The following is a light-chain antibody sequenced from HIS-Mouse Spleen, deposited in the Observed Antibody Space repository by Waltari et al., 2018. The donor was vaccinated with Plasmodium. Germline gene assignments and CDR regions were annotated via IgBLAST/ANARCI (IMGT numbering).Light chain of an antibody. Sequence: SYELTQPPSVSVSPGQTARITCSGAALQKKYAYWYQQKSGQAPGLVIYEDSKRPSGIPERFSGSSSGTMATLTISGAQVEDEADYYCYSTDSSGNHRVFGGGTKLTVL. V-gene: IGLV3-10*01. CDR1: ALQKKY. CDR2: EDS. J-gene: IGLJ3*02. CDR3: YSTDSSGNHRV.